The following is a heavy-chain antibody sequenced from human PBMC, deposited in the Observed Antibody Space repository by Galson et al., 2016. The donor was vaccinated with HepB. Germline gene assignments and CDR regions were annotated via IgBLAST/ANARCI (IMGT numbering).Heavy chain of an antibody. V-gene: IGHV3-23*01. Sequence: SLRLSCAGSGFTFASYGMNWVRQAPGKGLEWVSVISGSGGTTYYADSVKGRFTISRDNSKNALYLQMDSLRAEDTAVCYCAKEPNYDFWSGHPFDYWGQGALVTVSS. CDR1: GFTFASYG. D-gene: IGHD3-3*01. CDR2: ISGSGGTT. J-gene: IGHJ4*02. CDR3: AKEPNYDFWSGHPFDY.